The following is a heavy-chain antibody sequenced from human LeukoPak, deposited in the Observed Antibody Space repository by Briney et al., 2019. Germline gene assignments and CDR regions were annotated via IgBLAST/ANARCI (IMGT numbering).Heavy chain of an antibody. V-gene: IGHV3-23*01. J-gene: IGHJ4*02. Sequence: PGGSLRLSCAASGFTFSSYAMSWVRQAPGKGLEWVSAISGSGGSTYYADSVKGRFTISRDNSKDTLYLQMNSLRAEDTAVYYCAKDRKGYGSGSYYNGVRVFDYWGQGTLVTVSS. CDR2: ISGSGGST. D-gene: IGHD3-10*01. CDR3: AKDRKGYGSGSYYNGVRVFDY. CDR1: GFTFSSYA.